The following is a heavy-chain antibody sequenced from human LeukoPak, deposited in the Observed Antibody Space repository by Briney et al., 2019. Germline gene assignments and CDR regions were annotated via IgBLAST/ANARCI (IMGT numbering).Heavy chain of an antibody. D-gene: IGHD5-12*01. CDR2: MNPNSGNT. CDR1: GYTFTSHD. CDR3: ARVATISRMRNNWFDP. V-gene: IGHV1-8*01. J-gene: IGHJ5*02. Sequence: ASVKVSCKASGYTFTSHDIDWVRQATGQGLEWMGWMNPNSGNTGYAQKFQGRVTMTRNISISTVYMELNSLRSEDTAVYYCARVATISRMRNNWFDPWGQGTLVTVSS.